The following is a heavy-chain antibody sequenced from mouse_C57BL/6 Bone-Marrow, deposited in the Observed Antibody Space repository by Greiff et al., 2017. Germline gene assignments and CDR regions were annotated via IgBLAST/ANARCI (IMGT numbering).Heavy chain of an antibody. CDR1: GYTFTSYW. CDR2: IYPGSGST. V-gene: IGHV1-55*01. CDR3: ALSYKFDVSWFAY. Sequence: QVQLQQPGAELVKPGASVKMSCKASGYTFTSYWITWVKQRPGQGLEWIGDIYPGSGSTNYNEKFKSKATLTVDTSSSTAYMQLSSLTSEDSAVSYCALSYKFDVSWFAYRGDKGLGSLSVQ. J-gene: IGHJ3*01. D-gene: IGHD2-14*01.